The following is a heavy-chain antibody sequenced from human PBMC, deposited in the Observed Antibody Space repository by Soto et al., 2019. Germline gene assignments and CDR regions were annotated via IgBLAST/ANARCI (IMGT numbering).Heavy chain of an antibody. Sequence: SETLSLTCAVYGGSFSGYYWSWIRQPPGKGLEWIGYIYYSGSTYYNPSLKSRVTISVDTSKNQFSLKLSSVTAADTAVYYCARGGLWFGDSNYGMDVWGQGTTVTVSS. V-gene: IGHV4-34*09. CDR3: ARGGLWFGDSNYGMDV. CDR2: IYYSGST. J-gene: IGHJ6*02. CDR1: GGSFSGYY. D-gene: IGHD3-10*01.